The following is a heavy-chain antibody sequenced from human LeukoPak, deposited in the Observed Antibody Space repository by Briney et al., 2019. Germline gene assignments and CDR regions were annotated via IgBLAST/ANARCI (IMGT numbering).Heavy chain of an antibody. CDR2: IYYSGST. V-gene: IGHV4-59*12. CDR3: ARGPIGDSSGYYYFDY. D-gene: IGHD3-22*01. J-gene: IGHJ4*02. Sequence: SETLSLTCTVSGGSISSYYWSWIRQPPGKGLEWIGYIYYSGSTNYNPSLKSRVTISVDTSKNQFSLKLSSVTAADTAVYYCARGPIGDSSGYYYFDYWGQGTLVTVSS. CDR1: GGSISSYY.